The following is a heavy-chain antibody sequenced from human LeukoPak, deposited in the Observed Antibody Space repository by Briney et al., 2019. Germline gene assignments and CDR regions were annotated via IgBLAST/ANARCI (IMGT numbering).Heavy chain of an antibody. Sequence: PGESLKISCKGSGYSFTSYWIGWVRQMPGKGLEWMGIIYPGDSDTRYSPSFQGQVTISADKSISTAYLQWSSLKASDTAMYYCARHGRVGSSSWFEVDYWGQGTLVTVSS. CDR1: GYSFTSYW. D-gene: IGHD6-13*01. CDR2: IYPGDSDT. CDR3: ARHGRVGSSSWFEVDY. V-gene: IGHV5-51*01. J-gene: IGHJ4*02.